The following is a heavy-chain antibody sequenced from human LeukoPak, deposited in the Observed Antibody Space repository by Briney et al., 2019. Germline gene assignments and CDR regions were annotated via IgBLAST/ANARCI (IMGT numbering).Heavy chain of an antibody. Sequence: GGSLRLSCAASGFTFSSYGMHWVRQAPGKGLEWVAVIWYDGSNKYYADSVKGRFTISRDNSKHTLYLHMNSLRAEDTAMYYCAREDRIQLWLTDYWGQGTLVTVSP. CDR3: AREDRIQLWLTDY. CDR1: GFTFSSYG. D-gene: IGHD5-18*01. CDR2: IWYDGSNK. J-gene: IGHJ4*02. V-gene: IGHV3-33*01.